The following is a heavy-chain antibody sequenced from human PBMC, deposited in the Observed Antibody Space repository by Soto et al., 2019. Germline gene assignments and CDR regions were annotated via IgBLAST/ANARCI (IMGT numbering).Heavy chain of an antibody. CDR1: GFLFTNYF. Sequence: PGGGLGLSCGAGGFLFTNYFMSWVRQAPGKGLEWVANIKQDGSAEYYLDSVKGRFAISRDNTKNSLFLQMNSLRAEDTAVYYCVRDVRGVESSYNWFAPWRQGTLVTASS. D-gene: IGHD3-3*01. J-gene: IGHJ5*02. CDR2: IKQDGSAE. CDR3: VRDVRGVESSYNWFAP. V-gene: IGHV3-7*01.